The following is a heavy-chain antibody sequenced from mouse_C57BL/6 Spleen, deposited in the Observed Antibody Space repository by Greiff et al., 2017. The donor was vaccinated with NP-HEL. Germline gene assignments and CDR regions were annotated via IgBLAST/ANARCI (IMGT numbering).Heavy chain of an antibody. CDR1: GFTFSSYG. J-gene: IGHJ3*01. CDR2: ISSGGSYT. V-gene: IGHV5-6*01. CDR3: ARLPYDYDGAPWFAY. D-gene: IGHD2-4*01. Sequence: EVQVVESGGDLVKPGGSLKLSCAASGFTFSSYGMSWVRQTPDKRLEWVATISSGGSYTYYPDSVKGRFTISRDNAKNTLYLQMSSLKSEDTAMYYCARLPYDYDGAPWFAYWGQGTLVTVSA.